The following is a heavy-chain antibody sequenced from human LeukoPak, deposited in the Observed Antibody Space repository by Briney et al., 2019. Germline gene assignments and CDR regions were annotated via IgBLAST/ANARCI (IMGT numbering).Heavy chain of an antibody. J-gene: IGHJ4*02. D-gene: IGHD1/OR15-1a*01. CDR1: GFTFSHYS. CDR2: ISGSGGST. Sequence: GGSLRLSCVASGFTFSHYSMNWVRQAPGKGLEWVSAISGSGGSTYYADSVKGRFTISRDNSKNTLYLQMNSLRAEDTAVYYCAKDMPNWTNDYWGQGTLVTVSS. V-gene: IGHV3-23*01. CDR3: AKDMPNWTNDY.